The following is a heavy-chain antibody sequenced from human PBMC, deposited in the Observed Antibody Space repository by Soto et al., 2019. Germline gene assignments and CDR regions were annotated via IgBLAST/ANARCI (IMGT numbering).Heavy chain of an antibody. Sequence: SETLSLTCTVSGGSISSGGYYWSWIRQHPGKGLEWIGYIYYSGSTYYNPSLKSRVTISVDTSKNQFSLKLSSVTAADTAVYYCARVTIFPNGFDPWGQGTLVTVSS. J-gene: IGHJ5*02. CDR1: GGSISSGGYY. CDR3: ARVTIFPNGFDP. V-gene: IGHV4-31*03. D-gene: IGHD3-3*01. CDR2: IYYSGST.